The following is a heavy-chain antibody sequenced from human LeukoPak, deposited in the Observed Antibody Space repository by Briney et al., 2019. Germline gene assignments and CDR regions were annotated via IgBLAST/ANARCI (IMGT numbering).Heavy chain of an antibody. J-gene: IGHJ4*02. CDR2: IYYSGST. CDR3: ARGAYIYGHPPSLDY. CDR1: GGSISSYY. D-gene: IGHD5-18*01. Sequence: SETLSLTCTVSGGSISSYYWSWIRQPPGKGLEWIGYIYYSGSTNYNPSLNSRVTISVDTSKNQFSLKLSSVTPADTAVYYCARGAYIYGHPPSLDYWGQGTLVTVSS. V-gene: IGHV4-59*01.